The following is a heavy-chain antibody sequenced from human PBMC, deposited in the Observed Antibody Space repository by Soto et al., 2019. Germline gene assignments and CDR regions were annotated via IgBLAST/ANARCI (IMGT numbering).Heavy chain of an antibody. Sequence: SETLSLTCSVGGGSISRSSSYWGWVRQAPGMGLEWIGNIYYTGSTYYNPSLQSRFTISVDTSKNQFSLKVSSVTAADSAVYFCAGLEVFGGRRYCYFDFWGRGTLVPVSS. CDR3: AGLEVFGGRRYCYFDF. CDR2: IYYTGST. D-gene: IGHD3-16*01. CDR1: GGSISRSSSY. V-gene: IGHV4-39*01. J-gene: IGHJ2*01.